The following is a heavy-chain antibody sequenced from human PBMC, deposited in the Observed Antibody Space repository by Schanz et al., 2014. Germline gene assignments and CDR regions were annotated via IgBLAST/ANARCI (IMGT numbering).Heavy chain of an antibody. CDR2: LFYGGSK. Sequence: QLQMQTSGPGLVRPWETLSLTCTVSGGSISDSGAYWGWFRQTPGKGLEWIANLFYGGSKYYNPSSESRVTMSVDAPNNQYSLGLGSVTAADTGVYYCARHNRVWFGKEGCWGQGTLVTVSS. CDR1: GGSISDSGAY. V-gene: IGHV4-39*01. J-gene: IGHJ4*02. CDR3: ARHNRVWFGKEGC. D-gene: IGHD3-10*01.